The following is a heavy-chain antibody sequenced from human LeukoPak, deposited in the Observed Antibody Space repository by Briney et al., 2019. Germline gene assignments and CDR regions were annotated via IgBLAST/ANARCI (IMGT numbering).Heavy chain of an antibody. CDR1: GFTFTNSW. CDR3: ARDTVGSLDY. D-gene: IGHD1-26*01. J-gene: IGHJ4*02. V-gene: IGHV3-7*01. CDR2: IKQDGSTK. Sequence: GGSLRLSCAASGFTFTNSWMAWVRQAPGKGLEWVANIKQDGSTKHYADSLKSRFTISRDNPKNSLYLQMNSLRADDTAVYYCARDTVGSLDYWGEGILV.